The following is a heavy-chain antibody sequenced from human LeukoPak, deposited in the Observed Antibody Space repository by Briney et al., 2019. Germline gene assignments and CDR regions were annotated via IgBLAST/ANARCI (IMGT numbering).Heavy chain of an antibody. J-gene: IGHJ5*02. V-gene: IGHV4-39*07. CDR1: GGSVSSSSYY. D-gene: IGHD3-16*01. CDR3: ARGQRSWGKINWFDP. Sequence: PSETLSLTCTVSGGSVSSSSYYWGWIRQPPGKGLEWIGSIYYSGSTYYNQSLKSRVTISVDTSKNQFSLKLSSVTAADTAVYYCARGQRSWGKINWFDPWGQGTLVTVSS. CDR2: IYYSGST.